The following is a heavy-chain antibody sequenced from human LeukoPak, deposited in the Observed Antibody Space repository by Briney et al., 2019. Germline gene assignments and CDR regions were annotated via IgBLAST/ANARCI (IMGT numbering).Heavy chain of an antibody. CDR1: GYTFTGYY. Sequence: GASVKVSCKASGYTFTGYYIHWVRQAPGQGLEWMGWINPNSGVRNYAQKFEGRVTMTRDTSISTAYMELSRLRSDDTAVYYCARGAMGTTGDRAMVADYWGQGTLVTVSS. CDR2: INPNSGVR. D-gene: IGHD5-18*01. J-gene: IGHJ4*02. CDR3: ARGAMGTTGDRAMVADY. V-gene: IGHV1-2*02.